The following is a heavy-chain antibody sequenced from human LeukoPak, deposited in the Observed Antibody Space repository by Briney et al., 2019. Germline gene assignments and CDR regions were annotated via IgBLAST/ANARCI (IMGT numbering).Heavy chain of an antibody. CDR2: ISGSGGST. V-gene: IGHV3-23*01. CDR3: ARDPGTIFDVLNYHFDY. J-gene: IGHJ4*02. Sequence: GGSLRLSCAASGFTFSSYAMSWVRQAPGKGREWVSAISGSGGSTYYADSVKGRFTISRDNFKNTFYLQMNSLTAEDAAIYYCARDPGTIFDVLNYHFDYWGQGTLVTVSS. CDR1: GFTFSSYA. D-gene: IGHD3-3*01.